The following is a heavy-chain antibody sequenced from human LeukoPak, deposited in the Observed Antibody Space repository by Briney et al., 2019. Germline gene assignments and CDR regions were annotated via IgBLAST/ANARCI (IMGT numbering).Heavy chain of an antibody. CDR2: ISNTGSDT. V-gene: IGHV3-23*01. CDR1: GFTFSNYA. Sequence: GGSLRLSCAASGFTFSNYAMSWVRQAPGKGLEWVSTISNTGSDTYYADSVKGRFTITRDNSENTLYLQMNNLRAEDTAIHYCAKVPYSDYGSGRPPFMDVWGQGTTVAVSS. CDR3: AKVPYSDYGSGRPPFMDV. D-gene: IGHD3-10*01. J-gene: IGHJ6*02.